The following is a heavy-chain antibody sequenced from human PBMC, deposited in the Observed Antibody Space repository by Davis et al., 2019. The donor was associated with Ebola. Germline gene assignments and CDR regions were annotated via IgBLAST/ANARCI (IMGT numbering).Heavy chain of an antibody. V-gene: IGHV4-39*07. Sequence: SETLSLTCSVSGGSISSSSFYWDWIRQPPGKGLEWIGSIYHSGSTNYSPSLKSRVTISADTSKNQFSLRLRSVTAADTAIYYCARDFVYWGQGTLVTVSS. CDR1: GGSISSSSFY. CDR3: ARDFVY. J-gene: IGHJ4*02. CDR2: IYHSGST.